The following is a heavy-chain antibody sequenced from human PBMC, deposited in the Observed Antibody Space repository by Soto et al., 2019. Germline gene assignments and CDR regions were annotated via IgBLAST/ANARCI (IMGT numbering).Heavy chain of an antibody. V-gene: IGHV3-9*01. CDR2: ISWNSGNI. J-gene: IGHJ6*02. CDR3: AILEKGGMDV. Sequence: EVQLVESGGGLVQPGRSLRLSCAASGFTFPDYALHWVRQAPGKGLEWVSGISWNSGNIGYADSVKGRFTISRDNAKNSLYLQMNSLRVEDTALYYCAILEKGGMDVWGQGTTVTVSS. CDR1: GFTFPDYA. D-gene: IGHD1-1*01.